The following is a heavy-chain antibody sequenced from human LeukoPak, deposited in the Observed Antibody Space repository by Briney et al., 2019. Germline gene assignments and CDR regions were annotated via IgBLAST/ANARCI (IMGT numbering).Heavy chain of an antibody. CDR2: ISGSGGST. V-gene: IGHV3-23*01. CDR1: GFTFSSYA. Sequence: GGSLRLSCAASGFTFSSYAMNWVRQAPGKGLEWVSGISGSGGSTYYADSVKGRFTISRDNSKNTLSLHMSSLRAEDTAVYYCASRYFYESGHYGIAYWGQGTLVTVSS. J-gene: IGHJ4*02. CDR3: ASRYFYESGHYGIAY. D-gene: IGHD3-22*01.